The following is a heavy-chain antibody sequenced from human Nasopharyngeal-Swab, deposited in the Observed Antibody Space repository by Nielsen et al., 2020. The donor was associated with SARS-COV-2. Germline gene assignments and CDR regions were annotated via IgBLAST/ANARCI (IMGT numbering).Heavy chain of an antibody. J-gene: IGHJ5*02. CDR2: TEIGGTT. CDR1: GLTVSSTY. Sequence: GESLKISCAVSGLTVSSTYMSWVRQAPGKGLEWVSVTEIGGTTHYADSVKGRFSISRDSSKNTLYLQMNSLRAEDTAVYYCANLGAWGQGTLVTVSS. CDR3: ANLGA. V-gene: IGHV3-53*05.